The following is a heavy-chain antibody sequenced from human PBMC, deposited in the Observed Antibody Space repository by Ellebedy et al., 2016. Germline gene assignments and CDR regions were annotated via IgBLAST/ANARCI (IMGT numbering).Heavy chain of an antibody. CDR2: ISAYNANT. CDR1: GYTFSTYG. J-gene: IGHJ4*02. Sequence: ASVKVSCKASGYTFSTYGITWVRQAPGQGLEWMGWISAYNANTNYAQKIRGRATMTTDKITSTAYMELRSLRSDDTAVYYCARAIRAFSGPTQDYWGQGTLVTVSS. D-gene: IGHD6-19*01. CDR3: ARAIRAFSGPTQDY. V-gene: IGHV1-18*01.